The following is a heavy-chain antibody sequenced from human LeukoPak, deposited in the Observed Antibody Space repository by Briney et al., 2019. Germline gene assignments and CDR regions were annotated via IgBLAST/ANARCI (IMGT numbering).Heavy chain of an antibody. CDR2: INPNSGGT. Sequence: GASVKVSCKASGYTFTGYYMHWVRQAPGQGLEWMGWINPNSGGTNYAQKFQGRVTMTRDTSISTAYMELSRLRSDDTAVYYCARVAIVVVPAAIAPPRNYYYYGMDAWGQGTTVTVSS. D-gene: IGHD2-2*02. CDR3: ARVAIVVVPAAIAPPRNYYYYGMDA. J-gene: IGHJ6*02. CDR1: GYTFTGYY. V-gene: IGHV1-2*02.